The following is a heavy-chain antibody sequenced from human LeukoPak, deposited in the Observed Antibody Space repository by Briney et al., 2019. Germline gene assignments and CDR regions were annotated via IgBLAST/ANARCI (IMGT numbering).Heavy chain of an antibody. CDR1: GYTFTGYY. CDR3: ARGAGTLTPPDY. Sequence: GASVRFSCKASGYTFTGYYIHWVRQAPGQGLEWMGRINPNSGATNYAQKFRGRVTMTRDTSISTAYMELSRLRSDDTAVYYCARGAGTLTPPDYWGQGTLVTVSS. J-gene: IGHJ4*02. V-gene: IGHV1-2*06. CDR2: INPNSGAT. D-gene: IGHD6-19*01.